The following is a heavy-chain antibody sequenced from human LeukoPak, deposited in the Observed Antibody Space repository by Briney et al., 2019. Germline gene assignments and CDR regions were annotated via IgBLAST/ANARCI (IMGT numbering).Heavy chain of an antibody. D-gene: IGHD3-10*01. J-gene: IGHJ5*02. Sequence: PSETLSLTCAVYGGSFSGYYWSWIRQPPGKGLEWIGEINHSGSTNYNPSLKSRVTISVDTSENQFSLKLSSVTAADTAVYYCARVSGKITMVRGVFFDPWGQGTLVTVPS. CDR1: GGSFSGYY. CDR2: INHSGST. CDR3: ARVSGKITMVRGVFFDP. V-gene: IGHV4-34*01.